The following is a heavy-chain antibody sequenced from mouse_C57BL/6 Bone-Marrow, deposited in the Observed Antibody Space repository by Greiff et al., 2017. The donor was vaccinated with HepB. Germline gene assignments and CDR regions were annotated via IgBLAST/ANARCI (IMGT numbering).Heavy chain of an antibody. D-gene: IGHD1-1*01. Sequence: ESGPGMVKPSQSLSLTCTVTGYSITSGYDWHWIRHFPGNKLEWMGYISYSGSTNYNPSLKSRISITHDTSKNHFFLKLNSVTTEDTATYYCARSYYGSSLYYFDYWGQGTTLTVSS. CDR1: GYSITSGYD. V-gene: IGHV3-1*01. CDR2: ISYSGST. J-gene: IGHJ2*01. CDR3: ARSYYGSSLYYFDY.